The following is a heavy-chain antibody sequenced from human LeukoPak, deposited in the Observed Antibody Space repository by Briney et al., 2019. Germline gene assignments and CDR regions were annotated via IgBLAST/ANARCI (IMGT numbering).Heavy chain of an antibody. CDR1: GGPISSYY. D-gene: IGHD2-21*01. CDR3: ARDLPYCGGDCPPDY. V-gene: IGHV4-59*01. Sequence: PSETLSLTCTVSGGPISSYYWSWIRQPPGKGLEWIGYIYYSGITNYSPSLKRRVPISVDTSKNQFSLKLSSVTAADTAVYYCARDLPYCGGDCPPDYWGQGTLVTVSS. J-gene: IGHJ4*02. CDR2: IYYSGIT.